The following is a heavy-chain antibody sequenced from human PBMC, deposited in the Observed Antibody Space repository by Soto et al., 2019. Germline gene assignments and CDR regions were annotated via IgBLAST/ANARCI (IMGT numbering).Heavy chain of an antibody. D-gene: IGHD2-8*01. J-gene: IGHJ4*02. CDR2: ISAYNGDT. CDR3: ARSGPYCTSITCLFDSF. CDR1: GYAFTSYG. V-gene: IGHV1-18*01. Sequence: QAQLVQSGGEVKKPGASVKVSCRASGYAFTSYGYAWVRQAPGQGLEWMGWISAYNGDTNYAQKFQDRVTLTTDTSTTTVHMELRNLGSDDTAVYYCARSGPYCTSITCLFDSFWGLGTLVTVSS.